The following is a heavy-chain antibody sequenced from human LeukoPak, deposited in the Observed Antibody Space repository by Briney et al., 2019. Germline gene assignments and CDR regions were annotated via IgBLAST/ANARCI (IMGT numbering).Heavy chain of an antibody. CDR1: GGSISSYY. Sequence: PSETLSLTCTVSGGSISSYYWTWIRQPAGKGLEWVGRIYSSGSTNYNPSLKSRVTMSVDTSKNQFSLKLSSVTAADTAVYYCARENPRDAFDIWGQGTMVTVSS. V-gene: IGHV4-4*07. J-gene: IGHJ3*02. CDR2: IYSSGST. CDR3: ARENPRDAFDI.